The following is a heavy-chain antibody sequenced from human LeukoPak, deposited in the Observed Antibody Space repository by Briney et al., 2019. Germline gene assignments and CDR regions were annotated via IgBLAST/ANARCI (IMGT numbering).Heavy chain of an antibody. J-gene: IGHJ6*03. Sequence: ASVKVSCKASGYTFTSYDISWVRQATGQGLEWMGWMNPNSGNTGYAQKFQGRVTMTRNTSISTAYMELSSLRSEDTAVYYYARRTSDTAMVDYYYKDVWGKGTTVTVSS. V-gene: IGHV1-8*01. CDR1: GYTFTSYD. CDR2: MNPNSGNT. CDR3: ARRTSDTAMVDYYYKDV. D-gene: IGHD5-18*01.